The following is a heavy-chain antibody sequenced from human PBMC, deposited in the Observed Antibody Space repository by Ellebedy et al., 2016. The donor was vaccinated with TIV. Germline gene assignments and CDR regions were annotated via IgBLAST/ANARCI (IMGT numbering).Heavy chain of an antibody. Sequence: AASVKVSCKASGYTFTGYYMHWVRQAPGQGLEWMGWINPNSGGTNYAQKFQGWVTMTRDTSISTAYMELSRLRSDDTAVYYCARGITILGEGAQYGMDVWGQGTTVTVSS. J-gene: IGHJ6*02. CDR3: ARGITILGEGAQYGMDV. CDR1: GYTFTGYY. D-gene: IGHD3-3*01. CDR2: INPNSGGT. V-gene: IGHV1-2*04.